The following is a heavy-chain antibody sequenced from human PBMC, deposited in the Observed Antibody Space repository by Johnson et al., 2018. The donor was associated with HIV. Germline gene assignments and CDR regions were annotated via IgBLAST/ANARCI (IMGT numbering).Heavy chain of an antibody. Sequence: VQLVESGGGLVQPGGSLRLSCAASGFTFSSYCMHWFRQVPGNGLVWVSHTSSDGSSTSYADSVRGRFTISRDNAKNTLYLQMNSLRAEDTAVYYWARYALMHGSTFDIWGQGTMVTVSS. V-gene: IGHV3-74*01. CDR2: TSSDGSST. J-gene: IGHJ3*02. CDR1: GFTFSSYC. CDR3: ARYALMHGSTFDI. D-gene: IGHD1-26*01.